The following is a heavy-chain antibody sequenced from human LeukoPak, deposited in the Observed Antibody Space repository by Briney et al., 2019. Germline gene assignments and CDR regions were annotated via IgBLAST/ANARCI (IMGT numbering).Heavy chain of an antibody. Sequence: PGGSLRLSCAASGFTFSSYGMHWVRQAPGKGLEWVAVISYDGSNKYYADSMKGRFTISRDNSENTLYLQMNSLRAEDTAVYYCAKSVRFGNMGVDYWGQGTLVTVSS. J-gene: IGHJ4*02. CDR1: GFTFSSYG. CDR3: AKSVRFGNMGVDY. V-gene: IGHV3-30*18. CDR2: ISYDGSNK. D-gene: IGHD3-10*01.